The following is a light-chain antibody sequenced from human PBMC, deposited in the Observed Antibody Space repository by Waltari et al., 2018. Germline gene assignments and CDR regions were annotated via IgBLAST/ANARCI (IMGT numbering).Light chain of an antibody. CDR2: GAS. V-gene: IGKV3-20*01. CDR3: QQYGSSPRT. Sequence: EIVLTPSPGPLSLSPGERATLSCRASQSVTSSYLAWYQKKPGQAPRLLIYGASSRATGIPDRFSGSGSGTDFTLTISRLEPEDSAVYYCQQYGSSPRTFGQGTKVEIK. CDR1: QSVTSSY. J-gene: IGKJ1*01.